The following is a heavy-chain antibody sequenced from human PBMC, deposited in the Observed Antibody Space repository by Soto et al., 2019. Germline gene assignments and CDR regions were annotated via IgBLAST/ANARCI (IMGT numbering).Heavy chain of an antibody. Sequence: SETLSLTCTVSGGSISSYYWSWIRQPPGKGLEWIGYIYYSGSTNYNPSLKSRVTISVDTSKNQFSLKLSSVTAADTAVYYCASLRSIVATTTTDYWGQGTLVTVSS. CDR3: ASLRSIVATTTTDY. V-gene: IGHV4-59*01. D-gene: IGHD5-12*01. CDR2: IYYSGST. J-gene: IGHJ4*02. CDR1: GGSISSYY.